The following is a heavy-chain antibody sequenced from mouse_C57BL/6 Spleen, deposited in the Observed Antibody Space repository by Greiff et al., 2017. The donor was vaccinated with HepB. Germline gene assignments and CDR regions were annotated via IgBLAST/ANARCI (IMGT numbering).Heavy chain of an antibody. CDR1: GYAFSSYW. CDR2: IYPGDGDT. Sequence: VQLQQSGAELVKPGASVKISCKASGYAFSSYWMNWVKQRPGKGLEWIGQIYPGDGDTNYNGKFKGKATLTADKSSSTAYMQLSSLTSEDSAVYFCAREYYYGSSPWWYFDVWGTGTTVTVSS. D-gene: IGHD1-1*01. CDR3: AREYYYGSSPWWYFDV. J-gene: IGHJ1*03. V-gene: IGHV1-80*01.